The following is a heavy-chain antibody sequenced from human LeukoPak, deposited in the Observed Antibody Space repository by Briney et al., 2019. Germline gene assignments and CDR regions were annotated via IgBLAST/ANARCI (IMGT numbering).Heavy chain of an antibody. V-gene: IGHV3-23*01. CDR2: ISGSGGST. J-gene: IGHJ4*02. D-gene: IGHD5-12*01. CDR1: RFIFSSYA. Sequence: GGSLRLSCAASRFIFSSYAMNWVRQAPGKGLEWVSSISGSGGSTYYADSVKGRFTFSRDNSKNTLNLQMNSLRAEDTAVYYCAKTPSSGYYFDQWGQGTLVTVSS. CDR3: AKTPSSGYYFDQ.